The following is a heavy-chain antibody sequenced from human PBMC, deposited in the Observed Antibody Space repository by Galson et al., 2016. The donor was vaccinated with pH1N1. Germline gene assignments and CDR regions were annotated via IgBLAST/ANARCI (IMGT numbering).Heavy chain of an antibody. V-gene: IGHV3-48*03. CDR2: ISADGTAI. J-gene: IGHJ4*02. Sequence: SLRLSCASSGFTFTNYDMDWVQQAPGKGLEWISYISADGTAIYYSDSVRGRFTVSRDNAKDSLYLQMNSLRAEDTAVYYCARVDYDGKSDYWGQGTLVAVSS. CDR3: ARVDYDGKSDY. D-gene: IGHD4-23*01. CDR1: GFTFTNYD.